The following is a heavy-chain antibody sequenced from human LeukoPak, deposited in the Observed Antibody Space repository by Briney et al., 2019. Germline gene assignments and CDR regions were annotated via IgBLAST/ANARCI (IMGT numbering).Heavy chain of an antibody. CDR2: ISGSGGST. J-gene: IGHJ4*02. V-gene: IGHV3-23*01. CDR1: GFTFSSYA. Sequence: QPGGSLRLSCAASGFTFSSYAMSWVRQAPGKGLEWVSAISGSGGSTYYADSVKGRFTISRDNSKNTLYLQMNSLRAEDTAVYYCAKVLGYCSSNSCYKGPFDYWGQGTLVTVSS. CDR3: AKVLGYCSSNSCYKGPFDY. D-gene: IGHD2-2*02.